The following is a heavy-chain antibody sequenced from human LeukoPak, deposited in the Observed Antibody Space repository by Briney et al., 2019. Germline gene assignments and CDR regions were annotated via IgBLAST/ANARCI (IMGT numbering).Heavy chain of an antibody. J-gene: IGHJ4*02. D-gene: IGHD2-21*02. V-gene: IGHV3-48*02. Sequence: PGGSLRLSCAASGFIFNYYSMNGVRQAPGKGLEWVSYISSSSSSIYYADSVKGRFTISRDNAKNSLYLQMNSLRDEDTAVYYCTKESVTYLDYWGQGTLVTVSS. CDR1: GFIFNYYS. CDR3: TKESVTYLDY. CDR2: ISSSSSSI.